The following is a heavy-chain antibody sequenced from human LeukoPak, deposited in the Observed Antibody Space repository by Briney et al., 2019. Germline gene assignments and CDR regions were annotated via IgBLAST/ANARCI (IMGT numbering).Heavy chain of an antibody. J-gene: IGHJ5*02. D-gene: IGHD3-10*01. V-gene: IGHV3-7*01. CDR3: ARDRAYGSGSSLNWFDP. CDR1: GFTFSSYA. Sequence: GGSLRLSCAASGFTFSSYAMSWVRQAPGKGLEWVANIKQDGSEKYYVDSVKGRFTISRDNAKNSLYLQMNSLRAEDTAVYYCARDRAYGSGSSLNWFDPWGQGTLVTVSA. CDR2: IKQDGSEK.